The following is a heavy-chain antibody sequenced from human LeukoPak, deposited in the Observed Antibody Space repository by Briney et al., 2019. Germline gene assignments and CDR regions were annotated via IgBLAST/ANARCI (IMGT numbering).Heavy chain of an antibody. J-gene: IGHJ3*02. CDR3: ARTYYYGSGKDAFDI. D-gene: IGHD3-10*01. CDR2: ISSSGSTI. Sequence: GGSLRLSCSASGFTFSSYEMNWVRQAPGKGLEWVSYISSSGSTIYYADSVKGRFTISRDNAKNSLYLQMNSLRAEDTAVYYCARTYYYGSGKDAFDIWGQGTMVTVSS. V-gene: IGHV3-48*03. CDR1: GFTFSSYE.